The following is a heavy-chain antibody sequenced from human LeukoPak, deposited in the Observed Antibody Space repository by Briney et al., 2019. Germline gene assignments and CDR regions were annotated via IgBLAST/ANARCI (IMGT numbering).Heavy chain of an antibody. CDR3: ARDDHYYDRSGYYAAPVRGHGAFDI. D-gene: IGHD3-22*01. V-gene: IGHV4-34*01. Sequence: SETLSLTCAVYGGSFSGYYWSWVRQPPGKGLEGVGEINHSGITNYNPSLKSRVTISVDTSKNQFSLKLSSVTAADTAVYYCARDDHYYDRSGYYAAPVRGHGAFDIWGQGTMVTLSS. CDR1: GGSFSGYY. CDR2: INHSGIT. J-gene: IGHJ3*02.